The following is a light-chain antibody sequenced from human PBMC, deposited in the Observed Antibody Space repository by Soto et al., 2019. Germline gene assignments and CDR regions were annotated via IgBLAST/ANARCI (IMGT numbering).Light chain of an antibody. CDR2: AAS. CDR1: QGINNY. CDR3: QHHDSYPLT. V-gene: IGKV1-9*01. J-gene: IGKJ4*01. Sequence: DIQLTQSPSFLSASVGDRVNITCRASQGINNYLAWYQQQPGKAPKLLIYAASTMQSGVPARFSGSGSGTEFTLTITTLQPEDFATYYCQHHDSYPLTFGGGTKVEIK.